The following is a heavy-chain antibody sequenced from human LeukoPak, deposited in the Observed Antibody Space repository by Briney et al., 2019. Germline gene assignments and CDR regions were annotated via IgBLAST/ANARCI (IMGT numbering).Heavy chain of an antibody. CDR2: IFPSGGEI. Sequence: GGSLRLSCAASGFTFSTFAMIWVRQPPGKGLEWVSSIFPSGGEIHYADSVRGRFTISRDNAKNSLYLQMNSLRAEDTALYYCAKGRGFSHDSSGTGFLDYWGQGTLVTVSS. CDR1: GFTFSTFA. V-gene: IGHV3-21*04. D-gene: IGHD3-22*01. J-gene: IGHJ4*02. CDR3: AKGRGFSHDSSGTGFLDY.